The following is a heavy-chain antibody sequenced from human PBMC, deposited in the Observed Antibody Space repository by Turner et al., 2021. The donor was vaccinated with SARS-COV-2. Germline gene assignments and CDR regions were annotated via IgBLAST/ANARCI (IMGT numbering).Heavy chain of an antibody. Sequence: EVQLVESGGGLVQPGRSLRLSCAASGFTFDDYAMNWVRQAPGKGLEWVSGISWNSGSIGYADSVKGRFTISRDNAKNSLYLKMNSLRAEDTALYYCAKGSGYSYELGFDYWGQGTLVTVSS. D-gene: IGHD5-18*01. V-gene: IGHV3-9*01. J-gene: IGHJ4*02. CDR2: ISWNSGSI. CDR3: AKGSGYSYELGFDY. CDR1: GFTFDDYA.